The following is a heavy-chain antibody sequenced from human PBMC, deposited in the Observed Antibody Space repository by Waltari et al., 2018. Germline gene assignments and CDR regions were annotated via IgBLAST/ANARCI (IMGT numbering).Heavy chain of an antibody. Sequence: EVQLVESGGGLVQPGRSLRLSCAPSGLTVRRCAMSWVRQAPVKGLEWVSAISGSGGSTYYADSVKGRFTISRDNSKNTLYLQMNSLRAEDTAVYYCAKRLGEHGYWGQGTLVTVSS. CDR1: GLTVRRCA. CDR2: ISGSGGST. V-gene: IGHV3-23*04. D-gene: IGHD2-21*01. CDR3: AKRLGEHGY. J-gene: IGHJ4*02.